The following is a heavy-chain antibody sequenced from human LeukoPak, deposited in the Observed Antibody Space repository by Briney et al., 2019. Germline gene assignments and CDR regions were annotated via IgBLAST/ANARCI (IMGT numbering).Heavy chain of an antibody. CDR3: ASSGWSHFDP. CDR1: VVSISS. J-gene: IGHJ5*02. V-gene: IGHV4-59*08. Sequence: SETLSLTCSVSVVSISSLTWIRQSPGKGLEWIGYIYDSGTTNYNPALKSRLTLSVDRSRKQFSLTLKFVTAADTAVYYCASSGWSHFDPWGQGTLVTVSS. CDR2: IYDSGTT. D-gene: IGHD6-19*01.